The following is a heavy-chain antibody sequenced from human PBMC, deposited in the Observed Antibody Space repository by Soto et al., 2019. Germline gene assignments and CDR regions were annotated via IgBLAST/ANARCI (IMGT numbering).Heavy chain of an antibody. CDR2: IYTSGST. V-gene: IGHV4-4*07. J-gene: IGHJ4*02. D-gene: IGHD3-10*01. CDR1: GGSISSYY. Sequence: SETLSLTCTVSGGSISSYYWSWIRQPAGKGLEWIGRIYTSGSTNYNPSLKSRVTMSVDTSKNQFSLKLSSVTAADTAVYYCARERITMVRGVIITWKIGYYFDYWGQGTLVTV. CDR3: ARERITMVRGVIITWKIGYYFDY.